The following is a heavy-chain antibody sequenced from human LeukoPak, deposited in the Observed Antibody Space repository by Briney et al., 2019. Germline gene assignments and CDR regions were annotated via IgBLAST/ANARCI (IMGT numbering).Heavy chain of an antibody. V-gene: IGHV4-39*01. Sequence: SETLSLTCTVSGDSISSSRYYWGWIRQPPGKGLEWIGSASYSGSPYYNPSLKSRVTTSVDMSKNQFSLRLSSVTAADTAVYYCARGDSSGYFVWGQGTLVTVSS. CDR2: ASYSGSP. D-gene: IGHD3-22*01. CDR3: ARGDSSGYFV. J-gene: IGHJ4*02. CDR1: GDSISSSRYY.